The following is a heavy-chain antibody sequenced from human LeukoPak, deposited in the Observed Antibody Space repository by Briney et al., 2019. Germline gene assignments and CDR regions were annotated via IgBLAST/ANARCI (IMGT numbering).Heavy chain of an antibody. CDR3: ATDRNSGKYYDY. V-gene: IGHV3-23*01. J-gene: IGHJ4*02. CDR1: GFTFSSYG. D-gene: IGHD1-26*01. Sequence: GGSLRLSCAASGFTFSSYGMIWVRQVPGKGLEWVSGIKTNTYYAASVKGRFTVSRDNAKNTLYLQMDSLRAEDTAVYYCATDRNSGKYYDYWGQGTLVTVSS. CDR2: IKTNT.